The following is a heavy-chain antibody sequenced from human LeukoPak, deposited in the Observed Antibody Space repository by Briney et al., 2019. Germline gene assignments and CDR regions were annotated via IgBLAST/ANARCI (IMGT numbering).Heavy chain of an antibody. J-gene: IGHJ5*02. CDR2: IYHSGST. CDR3: AREGQLPTSYNWFDP. Sequence: SETLSLTCAVSGYSISSGYYWGWIRQPPGKVLEWIGSIYHSGSTYYNPSLKSRVTISVDTSKNQFSLKLSSVTAADTAVYYCAREGQLPTSYNWFDPWGQGTLVTVSS. V-gene: IGHV4-38-2*02. CDR1: GYSISSGYY. D-gene: IGHD2-2*01.